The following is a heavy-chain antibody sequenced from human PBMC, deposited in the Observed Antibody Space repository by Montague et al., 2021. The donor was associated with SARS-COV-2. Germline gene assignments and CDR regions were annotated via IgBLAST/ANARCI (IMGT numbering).Heavy chain of an antibody. CDR2: INNRGNT. CDR1: GDSISSSSYY. V-gene: IGHV4-39*01. Sequence: SETLSLTCTVSGDSISSSSYYWGWIRQPPGKGLEWIGSINNRGNTYNNPSLRSRVSISVDTSKNQFSLNVRSVTAADTGLFYCVRVAHPRSAWPYYMDVWGQGTMVTV. D-gene: IGHD2-15*01. J-gene: IGHJ6*03. CDR3: VRVAHPRSAWPYYMDV.